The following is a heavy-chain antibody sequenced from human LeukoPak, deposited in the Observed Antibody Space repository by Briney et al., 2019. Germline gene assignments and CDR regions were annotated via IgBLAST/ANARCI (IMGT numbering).Heavy chain of an antibody. D-gene: IGHD6-25*01. CDR3: AKDRLYYYGMDV. Sequence: GGSLRLSCAASGFTFSDYYTSWIRQAPGKGLEWVSYISSSGSTIYYADSVKGRFTISRDNAKNSLYLQMNSLRAEDTAVYYCAKDRLYYYGMDVWGQGTTVTVSS. J-gene: IGHJ6*02. CDR1: GFTFSDYY. V-gene: IGHV3-11*01. CDR2: ISSSGSTI.